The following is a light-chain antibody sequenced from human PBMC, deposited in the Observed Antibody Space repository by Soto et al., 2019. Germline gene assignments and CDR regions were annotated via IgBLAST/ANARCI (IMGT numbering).Light chain of an antibody. J-gene: IGLJ3*02. Sequence: QSALTQPASVSGSPGQSITISCTGTSSDVGGYNYVSWYQQHPAKAPKLMIYEVSNRPSGVSHRFSGSKSGNTASLTISGLQAEDEADYYCFAYTASSPLVFGGGTKMTDL. V-gene: IGLV2-14*01. CDR1: SSDVGGYNY. CDR3: FAYTASSPLV. CDR2: EVS.